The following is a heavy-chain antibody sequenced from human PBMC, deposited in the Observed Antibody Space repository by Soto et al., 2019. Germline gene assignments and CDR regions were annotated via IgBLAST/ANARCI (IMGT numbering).Heavy chain of an antibody. Sequence: KGMGWVSVIHSRGSTYYADSVKGRFTISRHTPKNTLYLQMNSLRAEDTAVYYCARGTLQADVATAFWGNSYYYMAVWGKGTTVTVSS. D-gene: IGHD5-18*01. CDR3: ARGTLQADVATAFWGNSYYYMAV. CDR2: IHSRGST. V-gene: IGHV3-53*04. J-gene: IGHJ6*03.